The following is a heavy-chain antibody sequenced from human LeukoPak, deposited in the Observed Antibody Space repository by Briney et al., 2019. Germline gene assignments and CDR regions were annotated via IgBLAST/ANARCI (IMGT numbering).Heavy chain of an antibody. Sequence: PGGSLRLSCAASGFTFSSYDMTWVRQAPGKGLEWVSTVSGSGAARFYADSVKGRFTISRDNSKNMLYMQMNSLRAEDTAVYCCTKVPSPGVGAFWGQGTLVTVSS. CDR1: GFTFSSYD. CDR2: VSGSGAAR. CDR3: TKVPSPGVGAF. V-gene: IGHV3-23*01. D-gene: IGHD1-26*01. J-gene: IGHJ4*02.